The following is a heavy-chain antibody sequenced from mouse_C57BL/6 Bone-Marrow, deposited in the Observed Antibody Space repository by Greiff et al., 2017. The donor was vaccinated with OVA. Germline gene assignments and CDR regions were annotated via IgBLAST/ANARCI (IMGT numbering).Heavy chain of an antibody. J-gene: IGHJ3*01. CDR1: GYTFTSYW. CDR2: IHPNSGST. V-gene: IGHV1-64*01. D-gene: IGHD1-1*01. CDR3: ARGGTTVVATRFAY. Sequence: QVQLQQPGAELVKPGASVKLSCKASGYTFTSYWMHWVKQWPGQGLEWIGMIHPNSGSTNYNEKFKSKATLTVDKSSSTAYMQLSSLTSEDSAVYYCARGGTTVVATRFAYWGQGTLVTVSA.